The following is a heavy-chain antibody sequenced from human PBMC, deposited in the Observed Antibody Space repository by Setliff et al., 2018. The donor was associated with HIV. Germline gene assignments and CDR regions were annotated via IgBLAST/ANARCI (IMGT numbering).Heavy chain of an antibody. V-gene: IGHV1-46*01. D-gene: IGHD6-6*01. CDR2: INPSSGST. CDR3: ARDPAPSSSASYFQH. CDR1: GYTFTSYY. Sequence: GASVKVSCKASGYTFTSYYMHWVRQAPGQGLEWMGIINPSSGSTTYAQKFQGRVTMTRVTSTSTVYMELSSLRSEDTAVYYCARDPAPSSSASYFQHWGQGTPVTVSS. J-gene: IGHJ1*01.